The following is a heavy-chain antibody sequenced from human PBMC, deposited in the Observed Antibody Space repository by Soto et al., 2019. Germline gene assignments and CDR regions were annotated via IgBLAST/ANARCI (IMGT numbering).Heavy chain of an antibody. D-gene: IGHD1-1*01. J-gene: IGHJ3*01. CDR3: AKRVTTSGSDVFDV. CDR1: GFIFRHYG. CDR2: IAYDGTNA. Sequence: QVQLVESGGGVVQPGRSLRLSCAAAGFIFRHYGMHWVRQAPGKGLEWAAVIAYDGTNAFDADAVKGRFTIFRDNSNNTPYLQMNRLRAANTAVYYCAKRVTTSGSDVFDVWGLGKLVTVSS. V-gene: IGHV3-30*18.